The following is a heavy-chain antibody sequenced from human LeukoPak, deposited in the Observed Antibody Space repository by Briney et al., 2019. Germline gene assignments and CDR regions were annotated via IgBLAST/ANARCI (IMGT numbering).Heavy chain of an antibody. CDR3: ARDQSARDFYYYMDV. CDR1: GFALHTYG. Sequence: PGGSLRLSCLASGFALHTYGIHWVRQAPGKGLERVAVISYDGGNKFFADAVGGRFTISRDNPKNTVYLEMNSLRAEDTAVYFCARDQSARDFYYYMDVWGEGTTVTVSS. CDR2: ISYDGGNK. V-gene: IGHV3-30*03. D-gene: IGHD3-10*01. J-gene: IGHJ6*04.